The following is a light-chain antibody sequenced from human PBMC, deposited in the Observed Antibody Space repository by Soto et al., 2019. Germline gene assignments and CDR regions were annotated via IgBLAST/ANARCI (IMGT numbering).Light chain of an antibody. Sequence: QPVLTQPPSVSGAPGQRVTISCTGSSSNIGAGYDVHWYQQLPGTAPKLLIYGNSNRPSGVPDRFSGSKSGTSASLAIIGLQAEDEADYYCQSYDSSLRGGVFGGGTKVTVL. CDR3: QSYDSSLRGGV. J-gene: IGLJ2*01. CDR2: GNS. CDR1: SSNIGAGYD. V-gene: IGLV1-40*01.